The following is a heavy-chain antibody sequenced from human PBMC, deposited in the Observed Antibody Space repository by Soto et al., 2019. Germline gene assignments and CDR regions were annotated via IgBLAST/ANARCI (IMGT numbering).Heavy chain of an antibody. CDR3: SCFLGGRSSPQPPFDY. Sequence: GGSLRLSCAASGFTFSDYYMSWIRQAPGKGLEWVSYISSSSSYTNYADSVKGRFTISRDNAKNSLYLQMNSLRAEDTSVYDSSCFLGGRSSPQPPFDYWGQGTLVTVSS. J-gene: IGHJ4*02. V-gene: IGHV3-11*06. D-gene: IGHD2-15*01. CDR2: ISSSSSYT. CDR1: GFTFSDYY.